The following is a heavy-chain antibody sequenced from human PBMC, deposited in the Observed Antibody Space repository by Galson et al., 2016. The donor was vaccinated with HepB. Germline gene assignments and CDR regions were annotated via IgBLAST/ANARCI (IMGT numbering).Heavy chain of an antibody. Sequence: SLRLSCAASGFTFSSYGMHWVRQAPGKGLEWVAVISYDGSNKYYADSVKGRFTISRDNSKNTLYLQMNSLRAEDTAVYYCAKDSSSALWGRGSLVTVSS. CDR3: AKDSSSAL. D-gene: IGHD6-6*01. V-gene: IGHV3-30*18. J-gene: IGHJ2*01. CDR1: GFTFSSYG. CDR2: ISYDGSNK.